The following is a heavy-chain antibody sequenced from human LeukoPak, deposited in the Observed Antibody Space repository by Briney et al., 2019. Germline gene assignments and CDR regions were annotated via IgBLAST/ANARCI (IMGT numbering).Heavy chain of an antibody. CDR3: ARVLIVATIVYFDY. CDR1: GFTFSSCW. CDR2: IKQDGSEK. V-gene: IGHV3-7*01. Sequence: QPGGSLRLSCAASGFTFSSCWMSWVRQAPGKGLEWVANIKQDGSEKYYVDSVKGRFTISRDNAKNSLYLQMNSLRAEDTAVYYCARVLIVATIVYFDYWGQGTLVTVSS. D-gene: IGHD5-12*01. J-gene: IGHJ4*02.